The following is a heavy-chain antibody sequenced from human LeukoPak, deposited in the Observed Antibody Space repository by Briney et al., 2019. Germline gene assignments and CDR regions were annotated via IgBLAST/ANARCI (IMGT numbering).Heavy chain of an antibody. CDR3: ATDPYYYDSSGYQY. D-gene: IGHD3-22*01. Sequence: ASVKVSCKVSGYTLTELSMHWVRQAPGTGREWMGGFDPEDGETIYAQKFQGRVTMTEDTSTDTAYMELSSLRSEDTAVYYCATDPYYYDSSGYQYWGQGTLVTVSS. J-gene: IGHJ4*02. CDR1: GYTLTELS. CDR2: FDPEDGET. V-gene: IGHV1-24*01.